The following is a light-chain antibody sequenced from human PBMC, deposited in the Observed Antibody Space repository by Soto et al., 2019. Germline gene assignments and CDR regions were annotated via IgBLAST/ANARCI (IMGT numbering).Light chain of an antibody. CDR2: GAS. CDR1: QSVTSY. Sequence: IVLTQSPGTLSLSPGERATLSCRSSQSVTSYLPWYQQKPVQAPRLLIYGASFRATDVPDRFTAGGSGTDFTLTISRLQPEDYAVYYCQQYGRARLTFGGGTKVEIK. J-gene: IGKJ4*01. CDR3: QQYGRARLT. V-gene: IGKV3-20*01.